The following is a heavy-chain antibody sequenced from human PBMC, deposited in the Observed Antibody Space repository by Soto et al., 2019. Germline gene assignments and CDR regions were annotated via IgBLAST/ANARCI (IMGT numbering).Heavy chain of an antibody. D-gene: IGHD3-9*01. CDR1: GGSISSGGYS. V-gene: IGHV4-30-2*01. CDR3: ARTYYDILTGYRFDS. CDR2: IYHSGST. J-gene: IGHJ4*02. Sequence: SETLSLTCAVSGGSISSGGYSWSWIRQPPGKGLEWIGYIYHSGSTYYNPSLKSRVTISVDRSKNQFSLKLSSVTAADTAVYYCARTYYDILTGYRFDSWGPGTLVTVSS.